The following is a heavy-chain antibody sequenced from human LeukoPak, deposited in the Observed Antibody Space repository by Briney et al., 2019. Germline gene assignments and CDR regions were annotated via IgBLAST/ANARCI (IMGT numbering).Heavy chain of an antibody. D-gene: IGHD3-10*01. V-gene: IGHV3-53*01. CDR1: GFTVSSNY. CDR3: ARGRGAYYYMDV. CDR2: IYSGGST. Sequence: GGSLRLSCAASGFTVSSNYMSWVRQAPGKGLEWVSVIYSGGSTYYADSVKGRFTISRGNSKNTLYLQMNSLRAEDTAVYYCARGRGAYYYMDVWGKGTTVTVSS. J-gene: IGHJ6*03.